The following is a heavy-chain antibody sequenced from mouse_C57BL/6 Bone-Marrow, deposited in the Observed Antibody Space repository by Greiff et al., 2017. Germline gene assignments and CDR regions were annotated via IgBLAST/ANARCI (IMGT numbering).Heavy chain of an antibody. CDR3: ARTSDDYDGGYAMDY. J-gene: IGHJ4*01. CDR2: ISSGSSTI. D-gene: IGHD2-4*01. V-gene: IGHV5-17*01. Sequence: EVKLVASGGGLVKPGGSLKLSCAASGFTFSDYGMHWVRQAPEKGLEWVAYISSGSSTIYYADTVKGRFTISRDNAKNTLFLQMTSLRSEDTAMYYCARTSDDYDGGYAMDYWGQGTSVTVSS. CDR1: GFTFSDYG.